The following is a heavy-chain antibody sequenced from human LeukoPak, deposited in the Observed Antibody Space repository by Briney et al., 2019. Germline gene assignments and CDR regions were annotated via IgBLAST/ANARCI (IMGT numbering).Heavy chain of an antibody. D-gene: IGHD6-6*01. CDR1: GFTFGDYA. V-gene: IGHV3-7*01. CDR3: ARCPSIAQYYYYYYYMDV. CDR2: IKQDGSEK. Sequence: GGSLRLSCSASGFTFGDYAMSWFRQAPGKGPEWVANIKQDGSEKYYVDSVKGRFTISRDNAKNSLYLQMNSLRAEDTAVYYCARCPSIAQYYYYYYYMDVWGKGTTVTVSS. J-gene: IGHJ6*03.